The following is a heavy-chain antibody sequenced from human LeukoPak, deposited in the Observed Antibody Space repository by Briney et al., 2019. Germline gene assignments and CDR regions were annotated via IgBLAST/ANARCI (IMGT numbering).Heavy chain of an antibody. J-gene: IGHJ4*02. CDR3: ARSDYGDNY. CDR1: GFTFRIYT. CDR2: ISGSGGGT. Sequence: PGGSLRLSRATSGFTFRIYTMTWVRQAPGKGLKWVSAISGSGGGTYYTDSVKGRFTISRDNAKNTLYLQMNRLRVEDTAVYFCARSDYGDNYWGQGTLVTVSS. V-gene: IGHV3-23*01. D-gene: IGHD4-17*01.